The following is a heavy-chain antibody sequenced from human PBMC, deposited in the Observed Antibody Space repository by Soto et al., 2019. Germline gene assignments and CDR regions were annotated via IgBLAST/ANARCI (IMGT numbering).Heavy chain of an antibody. Sequence: EVQLVESGGGLVQPGRSLRLSCAASGFTFDDYAMHWVRQAPGKGLEWVSGISWNSGSIGYADSVKGRFTISRDNAKNSLYLQMNSLRAEDTALYYCAKDKGYRASYYYYYMDVWGKGTTATVSS. CDR3: AKDKGYRASYYYYYMDV. CDR1: GFTFDDYA. D-gene: IGHD4-4*01. J-gene: IGHJ6*03. CDR2: ISWNSGSI. V-gene: IGHV3-9*01.